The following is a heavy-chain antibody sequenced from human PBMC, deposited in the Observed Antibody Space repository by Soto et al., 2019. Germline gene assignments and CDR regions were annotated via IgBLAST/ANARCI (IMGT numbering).Heavy chain of an antibody. CDR1: GYSFTSYW. CDR2: IYPGDSDT. CDR3: ARLGGDTSDFEY. D-gene: IGHD3-16*01. V-gene: IGHV5-51*01. Sequence: PGESLKISCKGSGYSFTSYWIAWGRQMPGKGLEWMGIIYPGDSDTRYSPSFQGQVTISADKSVSTAYRQWSSLKASDAAMYYCARLGGDTSDFEYWRQGTLVTVSS. J-gene: IGHJ4*02.